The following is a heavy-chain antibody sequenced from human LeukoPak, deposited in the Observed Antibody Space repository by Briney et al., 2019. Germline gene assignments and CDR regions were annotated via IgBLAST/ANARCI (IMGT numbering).Heavy chain of an antibody. Sequence: GSLSLSCAASGFTFNDYYMSWIRQAPGKGLEWVSYISSSSSYTNYADSVKGRFTISRDNAKNSLYLQMNSLRAEDTAVYYCARSTYDILTGYSDWFDPWGQGTLVTVSS. CDR3: ARSTYDILTGYSDWFDP. J-gene: IGHJ5*02. CDR1: GFTFNDYY. D-gene: IGHD3-9*01. V-gene: IGHV3-11*06. CDR2: ISSSSSYT.